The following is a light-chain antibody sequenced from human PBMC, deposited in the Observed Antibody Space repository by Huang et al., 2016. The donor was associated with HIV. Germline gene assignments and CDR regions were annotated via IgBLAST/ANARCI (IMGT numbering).Light chain of an antibody. CDR1: QGISNS. J-gene: IGKJ1*01. CDR3: QQYYSTPT. Sequence: DIQMTQSPSSLSASVGDRVTITCRASQGISNSLAWYQQKPGKAPKRLRHDTSRLQSWVPSRFSGSGSGTDYTLTISSLQPEDFAGYYCQQYYSTPTCGQGTKVEIK. V-gene: IGKV1-NL1*01. CDR2: DTS.